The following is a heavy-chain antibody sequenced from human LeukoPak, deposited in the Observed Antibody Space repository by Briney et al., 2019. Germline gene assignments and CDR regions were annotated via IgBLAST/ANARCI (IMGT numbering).Heavy chain of an antibody. Sequence: ASVKVSCKASGYTFISYGISWVRQAPGQGLEWMGWISADNGNTNYAQKFQGRVTMTTDTSTSTAYMELRSLRSDDTAVYYCARTLKDYYDISGDAFDIWGQGTMVTVSS. J-gene: IGHJ3*02. CDR2: ISADNGNT. CDR3: ARTLKDYYDISGDAFDI. V-gene: IGHV1-18*01. CDR1: GYTFISYG. D-gene: IGHD3-22*01.